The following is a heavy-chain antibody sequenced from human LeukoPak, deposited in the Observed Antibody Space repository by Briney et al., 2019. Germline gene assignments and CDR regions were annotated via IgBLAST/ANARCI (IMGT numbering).Heavy chain of an antibody. D-gene: IGHD3-10*01. V-gene: IGHV1-2*02. J-gene: IGHJ4*02. CDR1: GYTFTGYY. Sequence: WASVKVSCKASGYTFTGYYMHWVRQAPGQGLEWMGWINPSTGGTTYAQHFQGRVTLTTDTSITTAYMDVSRLTSDDMAVYYCARELGGLGDWGQGTLVTVSS. CDR3: ARELGGLGD. CDR2: INPSTGGT.